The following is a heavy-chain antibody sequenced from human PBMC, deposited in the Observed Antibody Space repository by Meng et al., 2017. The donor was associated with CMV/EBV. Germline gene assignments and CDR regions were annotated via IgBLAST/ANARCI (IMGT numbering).Heavy chain of an antibody. D-gene: IGHD6-13*01. CDR3: AREPSDCHSSSWCWFDP. J-gene: IGHJ5*02. CDR1: GFTFSSYA. CDR2: ISYDGSNK. V-gene: IGHV3-30-3*01. Sequence: GGSLRHSCAASGFTFSSYAMHWVRQAPGKGLEWVAVISYDGSNKYYADSVKGRFTISRDNSKNTLYLQMNSLRAEDTAVYYCAREPSDCHSSSWCWFDPWGQGTLVTVSS.